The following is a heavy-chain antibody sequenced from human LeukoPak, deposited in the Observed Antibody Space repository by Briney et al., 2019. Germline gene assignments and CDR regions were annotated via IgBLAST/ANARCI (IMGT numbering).Heavy chain of an antibody. V-gene: IGHV3-23*01. CDR3: AKGGSPSCYSSSGY. CDR2: ICGSDGSR. J-gene: IGHJ4*02. CDR1: GFTFSTYA. Sequence: QPGGSLLLSCAASGFTFSTYAMSWVRQAPGKGLEWVSAICGSDGSRYYADSVKGRFTISRDNSKNTLYLQMNSLRGEDTAVYYCAKGGSPSCYSSSGYWGQGTLVTVSS. D-gene: IGHD2-2*01.